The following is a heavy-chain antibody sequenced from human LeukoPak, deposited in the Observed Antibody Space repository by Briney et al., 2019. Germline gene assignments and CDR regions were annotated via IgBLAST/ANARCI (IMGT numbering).Heavy chain of an antibody. CDR2: ISSSSAYI. J-gene: IGHJ4*02. V-gene: IGHV3-21*01. Sequence: GGSLRLSCAASGFSFSSYNMNWVRQTPGKGLEWVSSISSSSAYIYYADSVKGRFTIPRDNAENSLYLQMNSLRAEDTAVYYCARGLKLGTDYWGQGTLVTVSS. CDR1: GFSFSSYN. D-gene: IGHD7-27*01. CDR3: ARGLKLGTDY.